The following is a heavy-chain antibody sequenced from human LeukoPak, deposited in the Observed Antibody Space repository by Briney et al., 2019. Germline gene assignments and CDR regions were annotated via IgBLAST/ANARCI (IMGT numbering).Heavy chain of an antibody. CDR2: ILTSGNT. Sequence: SETLSLTCTVSGDSITNYYWGWIRQPAGKGLEWIGRILTSGNTIYNPSLKSRVTMSTDTSKSQLFLRLSSVTAADTALYYCARAAPFGGSYNDAFDIWGQGTMVTVSS. J-gene: IGHJ3*02. D-gene: IGHD2-2*02. CDR3: ARAAPFGGSYNDAFDI. V-gene: IGHV4-4*07. CDR1: GDSITNYY.